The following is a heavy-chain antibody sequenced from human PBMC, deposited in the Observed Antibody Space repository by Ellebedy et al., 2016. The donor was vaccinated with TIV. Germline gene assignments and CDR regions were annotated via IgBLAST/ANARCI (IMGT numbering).Heavy chain of an antibody. CDR2: IYTSGST. CDR3: ASSRDYCDSSGYLKTFDY. Sequence: SETLSLXXTVSGGSISSYYWSWIRQPAGKGLEWIGRIYTSGSTNYNPSLKSRVTMSVDTSKNQFSLKLSSVTAADTAVYYCASSRDYCDSSGYLKTFDYWGQGTLVTVSS. V-gene: IGHV4-4*07. CDR1: GGSISSYY. D-gene: IGHD3-22*01. J-gene: IGHJ4*02.